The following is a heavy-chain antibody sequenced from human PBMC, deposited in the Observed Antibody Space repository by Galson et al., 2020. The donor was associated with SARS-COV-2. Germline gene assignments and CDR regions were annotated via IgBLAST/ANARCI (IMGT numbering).Heavy chain of an antibody. Sequence: SETLSLTCTVSGGSISSSSYYWGWIRQPPGKGLEWIGSIYYSGSTYYNPSLKSRVTISVDTSKNQFSLKLSSVTAADTAVYYCARTVAGAYGEGAFDIWGQGTMVTVSS. CDR1: GGSISSSSYY. V-gene: IGHV4-39*01. D-gene: IGHD6-19*01. CDR3: ARTVAGAYGEGAFDI. CDR2: IYYSGST. J-gene: IGHJ3*02.